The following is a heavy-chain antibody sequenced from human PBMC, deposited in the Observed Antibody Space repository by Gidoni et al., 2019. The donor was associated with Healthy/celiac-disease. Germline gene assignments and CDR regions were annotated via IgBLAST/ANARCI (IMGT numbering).Heavy chain of an antibody. CDR2: IYYSGST. CDR1: GGSISSYY. CDR3: ASFHFLEWFRY. V-gene: IGHV4-59*01. Sequence: QVQLQESGPGLVKPSETLSLTCTVSGGSISSYYWSWIRQPPGKGLEWIGYIYYSGSTNYNPSLKSRVTISVDTSKNQFSLKLSSVTAADTAVYYCASFHFLEWFRYWGQGTLVTVSS. J-gene: IGHJ4*02. D-gene: IGHD3-3*01.